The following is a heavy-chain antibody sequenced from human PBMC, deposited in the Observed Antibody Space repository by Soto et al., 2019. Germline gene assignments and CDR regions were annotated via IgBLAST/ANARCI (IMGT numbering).Heavy chain of an antibody. Sequence: GESLKISCKGSGYSFTSYWIGWVRQMPGKGLEWMGIIYPGDSDTRYSPSFQGQVTISADKSISTAYLQWSSLKASDTALYYCATNTITEFNWFDTWGQGTLVTVSS. CDR1: GYSFTSYW. V-gene: IGHV5-51*01. CDR3: ATNTITEFNWFDT. CDR2: IYPGDSDT. D-gene: IGHD5-12*01. J-gene: IGHJ5*02.